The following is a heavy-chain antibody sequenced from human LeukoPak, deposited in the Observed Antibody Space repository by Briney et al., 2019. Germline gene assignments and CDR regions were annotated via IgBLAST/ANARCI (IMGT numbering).Heavy chain of an antibody. CDR3: ASSLYYYDSSGYYLSPGYEMVGGY. D-gene: IGHD3-22*01. CDR1: GDSISSSSYY. CDR2: IYYSGST. Sequence: PSETLSLTCTISGDSISSSSYYWGWIRQPPGKGLEWIGSIYYSGSTYYNPSLKSRVTISVDTSKNQFSLKLSSVTAADTAVYYCASSLYYYDSSGYYLSPGYEMVGGYWGQGTLVTVSS. V-gene: IGHV4-39*07. J-gene: IGHJ4*02.